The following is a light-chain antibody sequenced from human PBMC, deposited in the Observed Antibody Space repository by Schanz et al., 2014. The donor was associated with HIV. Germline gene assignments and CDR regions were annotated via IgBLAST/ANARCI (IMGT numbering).Light chain of an antibody. J-gene: IGKJ1*01. CDR1: QTISSS. V-gene: IGKV1-9*01. CDR2: AAS. Sequence: DIQLTQSPALLSASVGDRVTITCRASQTISSSLAWYQQRPGKAPKVLIYAASSLQRGAPSRFSGSGSGTEFTLTISSLQPDDSASYYCQQYDSYPGTFGQGTQVEIK. CDR3: QQYDSYPGT.